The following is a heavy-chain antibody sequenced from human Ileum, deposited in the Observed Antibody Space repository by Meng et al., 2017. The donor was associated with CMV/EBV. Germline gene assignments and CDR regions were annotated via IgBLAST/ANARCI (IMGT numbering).Heavy chain of an antibody. CDR2: IKYSGRT. V-gene: IGHV4-30-4*08. Sequence: SISSGDHFWSWIRQPPGKGLEWSGFIKYSGRTYYNPSLTSLVTISLDTSANHFSLRLSSVTAADTAVYYCARTQDCSTTSCYTGFVPWGQGTLVTVSS. D-gene: IGHD2-2*01. J-gene: IGHJ5*02. CDR3: ARTQDCSTTSCYTGFVP. CDR1: SISSGDHF.